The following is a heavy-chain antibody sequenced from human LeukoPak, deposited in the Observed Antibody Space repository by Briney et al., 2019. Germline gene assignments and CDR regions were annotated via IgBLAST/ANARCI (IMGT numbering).Heavy chain of an antibody. CDR1: GFTFSSYG. V-gene: IGHV3-30*02. D-gene: IGHD1-26*01. CDR2: IRFDGSNH. Sequence: GGSLRLSCATSGFTFSSYGMHWVRQAPGKGLEWVASIRFDGSNHNYVDSVKGRFTVSRDNTKNTLYLQMNSLRSEDTALYYCAKEWYIGSPPDSWGQGTQVTVSP. J-gene: IGHJ4*02. CDR3: AKEWYIGSPPDS.